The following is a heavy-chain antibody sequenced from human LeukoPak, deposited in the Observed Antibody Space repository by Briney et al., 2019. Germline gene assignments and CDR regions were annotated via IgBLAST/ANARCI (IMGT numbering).Heavy chain of an antibody. D-gene: IGHD2-15*01. Sequence: GGSLKLSFPASGCTFDDYAMHWFRQPPGKALEWVSGISWNSGSIGYADSVKGRFTISRDNAKNSLYLQMNSLRAEDTALYYCTKGAVVVAANFDYWGQGTLVTVSS. CDR1: GCTFDDYA. V-gene: IGHV3-9*01. J-gene: IGHJ4*02. CDR3: TKGAVVVAANFDY. CDR2: ISWNSGSI.